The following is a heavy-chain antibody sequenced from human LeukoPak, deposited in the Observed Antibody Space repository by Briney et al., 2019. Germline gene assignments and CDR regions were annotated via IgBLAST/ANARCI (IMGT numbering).Heavy chain of an antibody. D-gene: IGHD2-21*02. V-gene: IGHV1-18*01. CDR3: AREQTLVVTAMYDI. Sequence: GASVKVSCKASGGTFSSYAISWVRQAPGQGLEWMGWISAYNGNTNYAQKLQGRVTMTTDTSTSTAYMELRSLRSDDTAVYYCAREQTLVVTAMYDIWGQGTMVTVSS. CDR2: ISAYNGNT. CDR1: GGTFSSYA. J-gene: IGHJ3*02.